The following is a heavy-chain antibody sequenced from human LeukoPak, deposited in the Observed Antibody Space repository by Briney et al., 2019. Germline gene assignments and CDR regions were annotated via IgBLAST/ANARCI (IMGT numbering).Heavy chain of an antibody. CDR3: ARHLYSSSWYSYYFDY. V-gene: IGHV4-34*01. D-gene: IGHD6-13*01. CDR1: GGSFSGYY. Sequence: SETLSLTCAVYGGSFSGYYWSWIRQPPGKGLEWIGEINHSGSTNYNPSLKSRVTISVDTSKNQFSLKLSSVTAADTAVYYCARHLYSSSWYSYYFDYWGQGTLVTVSS. J-gene: IGHJ4*02. CDR2: INHSGST.